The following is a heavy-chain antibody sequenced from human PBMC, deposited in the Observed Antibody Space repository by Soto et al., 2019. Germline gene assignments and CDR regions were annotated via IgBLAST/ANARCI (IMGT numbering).Heavy chain of an antibody. J-gene: IGHJ2*01. D-gene: IGHD2-8*01. Sequence: PGGSLRLSCAASGFTFSDHYMDWVRQAPGKGLEWVGRTRNKANSYTTEYAASVKGRFTISRDDSKNSLYLQMNSLKTEDTAVYYRARGYCSNGVCYRYIDLWGRGTLVTVSS. CDR2: TRNKANSYTT. V-gene: IGHV3-72*01. CDR3: ARGYCSNGVCYRYIDL. CDR1: GFTFSDHY.